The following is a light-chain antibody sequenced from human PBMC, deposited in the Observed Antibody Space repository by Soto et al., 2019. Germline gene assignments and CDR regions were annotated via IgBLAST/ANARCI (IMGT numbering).Light chain of an antibody. Sequence: DIQMTQAPSSLSASVGDVVTITWRASQSISSYLNWYQQKPGKAPKLLIHAASSLESGVPSRFSGSGSGTGFTLTISSLQPEDSATYYCQKSYSIPVNFGQGTKVDIK. CDR2: AAS. CDR3: QKSYSIPVN. CDR1: QSISSY. V-gene: IGKV1-39*01. J-gene: IGKJ2*01.